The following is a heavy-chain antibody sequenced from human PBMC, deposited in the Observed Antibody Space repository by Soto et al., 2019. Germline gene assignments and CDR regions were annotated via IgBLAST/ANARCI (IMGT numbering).Heavy chain of an antibody. CDR1: AFTFSSYW. V-gene: IGHV3-7*03. Sequence: GGSLRLSCAASAFTFSSYWMTWVRQAPGKGLEWVASIKEDGSEKYYLDSVKGRFTISRDNAKNSLYLQMNSLRAEDTAVYYCARDGPFIAVTDHGNYYGMDVWGQGTTGTVSS. J-gene: IGHJ6*02. CDR2: IKEDGSEK. D-gene: IGHD6-19*01. CDR3: ARDGPFIAVTDHGNYYGMDV.